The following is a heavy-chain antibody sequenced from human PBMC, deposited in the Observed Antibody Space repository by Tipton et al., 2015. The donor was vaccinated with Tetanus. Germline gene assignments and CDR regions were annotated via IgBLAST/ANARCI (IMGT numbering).Heavy chain of an antibody. D-gene: IGHD3-22*01. CDR1: GFTFSSYS. CDR3: ARGRDSSGYRYYFDC. CDR2: ISSSSSTI. V-gene: IGHV3-48*02. Sequence: SLRLSCAASGFTFSSYSMNWVRQAPGKGLEWVSYISSSSSTIYYADSVKGRFTISRDNAKNSLYLQMNSLRDEDTAVYYCARGRDSSGYRYYFDCWGQGTLVTVSP. J-gene: IGHJ4*02.